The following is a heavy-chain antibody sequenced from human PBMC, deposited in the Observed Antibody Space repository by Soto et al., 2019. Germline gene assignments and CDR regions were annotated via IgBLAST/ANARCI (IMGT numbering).Heavy chain of an antibody. V-gene: IGHV1-46*03. CDR3: ASRVTSGDAFDF. CDR2: INPRDGST. D-gene: IGHD2-21*02. CDR1: GYPFTTYY. J-gene: IGHJ3*01. Sequence: QVQLVQSGAEVKNPGASVKVSCKASGYPFTTYYMHWVRQAPGQGLEWMGIINPRDGSTTYAQKLQGRVTMTRDTSTNTGYMELSNLGSEDTAVYYCASRVTSGDAFDFWGQGTRVTVSS.